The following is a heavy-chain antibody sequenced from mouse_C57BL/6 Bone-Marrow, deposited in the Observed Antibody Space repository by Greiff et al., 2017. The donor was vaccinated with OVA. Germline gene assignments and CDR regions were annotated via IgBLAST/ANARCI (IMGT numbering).Heavy chain of an antibody. CDR3: ARGDYGSSYPYYFDY. CDR2: IYPGGGYT. J-gene: IGHJ2*01. Sequence: QVQLQQSGAELVKPGASVKMSCKASGFTFTSYWITWVIQRPGHGLEWIGDIYPGGGYTNYNEKFKGKATLTADKSSSTAYMQFSSLTSEDSAIYYCARGDYGSSYPYYFDYWGQGTTLTVSS. D-gene: IGHD1-1*01. CDR1: GFTFTSYW. V-gene: IGHV1-63*01.